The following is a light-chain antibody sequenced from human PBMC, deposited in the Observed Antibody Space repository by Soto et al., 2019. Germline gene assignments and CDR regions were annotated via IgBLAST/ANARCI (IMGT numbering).Light chain of an antibody. Sequence: QSALTQSASVSGSPGQSITISCTGTSSDLGNYNFVSWFQQHPGKAPKLVIYEVSNRPSGVSSRFSGSKSGNTASLTISGLQAEDEADYYCNSFTTSNTYVFGNGTKATVL. CDR2: EVS. V-gene: IGLV2-14*01. CDR3: NSFTTSNTYV. J-gene: IGLJ1*01. CDR1: SSDLGNYNF.